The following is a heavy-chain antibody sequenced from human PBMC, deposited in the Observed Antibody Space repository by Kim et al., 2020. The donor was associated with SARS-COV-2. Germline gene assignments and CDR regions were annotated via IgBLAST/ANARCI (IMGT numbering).Heavy chain of an antibody. CDR2: MNPNSGNT. D-gene: IGHD6-13*01. Sequence: ASVKVSCKASGYTFTSYDINWVRQATGQGLEWMGWMNPNSGNTGYAQKFQGRVTMTRNTSISTAYMELSSLRSEDTAVYYCARRLPYSSNVRWSSGDYWGQGTLVTVSS. V-gene: IGHV1-8*01. J-gene: IGHJ4*02. CDR1: GYTFTSYD. CDR3: ARRLPYSSNVRWSSGDY.